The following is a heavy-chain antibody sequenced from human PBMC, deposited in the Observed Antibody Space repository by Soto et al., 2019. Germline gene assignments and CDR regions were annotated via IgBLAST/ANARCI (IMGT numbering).Heavy chain of an antibody. Sequence: SETLSLTSDVYGGSFSGYYWSWIRQPPGKGLEWIGEINHSGSTNYNPSLQSRVTISVDTSKNQFSLKLSSVTAADTAVYYCARGAIFGVRYYYYGMDVWGQGTTVTSP. CDR3: ARGAIFGVRYYYYGMDV. CDR1: GGSFSGYY. CDR2: INHSGST. D-gene: IGHD3-3*01. V-gene: IGHV4-34*01. J-gene: IGHJ6*02.